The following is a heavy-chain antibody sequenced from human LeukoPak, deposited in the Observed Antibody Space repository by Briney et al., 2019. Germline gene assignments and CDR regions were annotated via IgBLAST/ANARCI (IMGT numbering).Heavy chain of an antibody. CDR1: GGSISSSSYY. Sequence: PSETLSLTCTVSGGSISSSSYYWGWIRQPPGKGLEWIGSIYYSGSTYYNPSLKSRVTISVDTSKNQFSLKLSSVTAADTAVYYCATERVGATSYYYYGMDVWGQGTTVTVPS. CDR2: IYYSGST. D-gene: IGHD1-26*01. J-gene: IGHJ6*02. CDR3: ATERVGATSYYYYGMDV. V-gene: IGHV4-39*01.